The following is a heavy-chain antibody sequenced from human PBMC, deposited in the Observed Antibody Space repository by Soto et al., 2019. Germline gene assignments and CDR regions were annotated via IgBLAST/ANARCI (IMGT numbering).Heavy chain of an antibody. CDR3: TRDDQGIATSGTPILGS. V-gene: IGHV3-9*01. J-gene: IGHJ4*02. CDR2: ITWNSETI. D-gene: IGHD1-26*01. Sequence: EVQLVESGGRLVQPGTSLRLSCIASGFRFDDNAMHWVRQAPGKGLEWVSGITWNSETIDYAESVRGRFTISRDNAENSVFLQMDRLSPEDTALYFCTRDDQGIATSGTPILGSWGQGTPVTVSS. CDR1: GFRFDDNA.